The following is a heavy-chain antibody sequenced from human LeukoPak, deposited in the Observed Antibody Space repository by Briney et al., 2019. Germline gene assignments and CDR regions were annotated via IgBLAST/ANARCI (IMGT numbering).Heavy chain of an antibody. CDR1: GFTFSSYS. D-gene: IGHD3-10*01. CDR2: ISTSSNPI. Sequence: PGGSLRLSCAASGFTFSSYSMNWVRQAPGKGLEWVSYISTSSNPIYYADSVKGRFTISRDNAKNSLYLQINSLRAEDTAVYYCARGALGNYYMDVWGKGTTVTVSS. V-gene: IGHV3-48*01. J-gene: IGHJ6*03. CDR3: ARGALGNYYMDV.